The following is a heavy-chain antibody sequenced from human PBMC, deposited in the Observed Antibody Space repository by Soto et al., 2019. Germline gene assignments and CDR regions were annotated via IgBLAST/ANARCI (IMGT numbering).Heavy chain of an antibody. J-gene: IGHJ4*02. CDR3: ARGTTYYYDSSGSEFDY. CDR2: IIPIFGTA. D-gene: IGHD3-22*01. Sequence: QVQLVQSGAEVKKPGSSVKVSCKASGGTFSSYAISWVRQAPGQGLEWMGGIIPIFGTANYAQKFQGRVTITADESTSTAYMELSSLRSEDTAVYYCARGTTYYYDSSGSEFDYWGQGTLVNVSS. CDR1: GGTFSSYA. V-gene: IGHV1-69*01.